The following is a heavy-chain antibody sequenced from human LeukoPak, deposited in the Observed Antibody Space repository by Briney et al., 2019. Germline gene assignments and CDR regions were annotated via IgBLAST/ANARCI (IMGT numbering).Heavy chain of an antibody. CDR1: GGSISSSSYY. CDR3: ARVGLDYVWGSYREFDY. CDR2: IHYSGIT. V-gene: IGHV4-39*01. J-gene: IGHJ4*02. Sequence: SETLSLTCTVSGGSISSSSYYWGWIRQPPGKGLEWIGSIHYSGITYYNPSLKSRVSISVDTSKNQFSLKLSSVTAADTAVYYCARVGLDYVWGSYREFDYWGQGTLVTVSS. D-gene: IGHD3-16*02.